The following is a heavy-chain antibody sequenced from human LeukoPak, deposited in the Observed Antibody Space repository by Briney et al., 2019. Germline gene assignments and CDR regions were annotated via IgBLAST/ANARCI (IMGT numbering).Heavy chain of an antibody. CDR3: ARDSGSYGTWIDY. CDR2: INHSGST. CDR1: GGSFSGYY. Sequence: SETLSLTCAVYGGSFSGYYWSWIRQPPGKGLEWIGEINHSGSTNYNPSLKSRVTISVDTSKNQFSLKLSSVTAADTAVYYCARDSGSYGTWIDYWGQGTLVTVSS. V-gene: IGHV4-34*01. D-gene: IGHD1-26*01. J-gene: IGHJ4*02.